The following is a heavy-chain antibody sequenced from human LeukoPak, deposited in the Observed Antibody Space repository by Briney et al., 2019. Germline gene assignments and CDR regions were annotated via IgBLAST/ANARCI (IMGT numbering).Heavy chain of an antibody. D-gene: IGHD3-22*01. V-gene: IGHV3-23*01. CDR1: GFTFRSYA. J-gene: IGHJ4*02. CDR3: AKGSADYYDTSGYYLDY. Sequence: PGGSLRLSCAASGFTFRSYAMSWVRQAPGKGLEWVSVISGSGGSTYYADSVKGRFTISRDNSKNTLYLQMDSLAAEDTAVHYCAKGSADYYDTSGYYLDYWGQGTLVTVSS. CDR2: ISGSGGST.